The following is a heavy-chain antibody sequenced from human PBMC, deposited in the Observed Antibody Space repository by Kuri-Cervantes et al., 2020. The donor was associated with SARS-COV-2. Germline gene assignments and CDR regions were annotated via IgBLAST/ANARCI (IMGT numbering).Heavy chain of an antibody. CDR3: AKDRRWVGAEKYYFDY. J-gene: IGHJ4*02. Sequence: GESLKISCAASGFTFSSYAMSWVRQAPGKGLEWVSAISGSGGSTYYADSVKGRITISRDNSKNTLYLQMNSLRAEDTAVYYCAKDRRWVGAEKYYFDYWGQGTLVTVSS. D-gene: IGHD1-26*01. V-gene: IGHV3-23*01. CDR2: ISGSGGST. CDR1: GFTFSSYA.